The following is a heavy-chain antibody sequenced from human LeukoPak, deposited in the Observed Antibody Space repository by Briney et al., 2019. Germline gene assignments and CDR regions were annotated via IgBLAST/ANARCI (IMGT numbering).Heavy chain of an antibody. CDR3: ARDSRYSSSWTDY. CDR1: GVTFSSYG. Sequence: PGRSLRLSCAASGVTFSSYGMRWVRQAPGKGLEWVAVIWYVGSNKYYADSVKSRFTISRDNSKNTLYLQMNSLRAEDTAVYYCARDSRYSSSWTDYWGQGTLVSVSS. J-gene: IGHJ4*02. CDR2: IWYVGSNK. D-gene: IGHD6-13*01. V-gene: IGHV3-33*01.